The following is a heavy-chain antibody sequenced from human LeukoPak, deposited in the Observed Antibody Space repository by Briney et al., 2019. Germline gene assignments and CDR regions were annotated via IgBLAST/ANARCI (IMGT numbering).Heavy chain of an antibody. V-gene: IGHV1-2*02. Sequence: ASVKVSCKASGYSLTDYYIHWARQAHGQGLGWMGWINPKGGGINYAPEFQGRVTMTRDTSITTAYMELSSLRSDDTAMYYCARDTCDGGDCFNWFDPWGQGTLVTVSS. CDR3: ARDTCDGGDCFNWFDP. J-gene: IGHJ5*02. CDR1: GYSLTDYY. D-gene: IGHD2-21*02. CDR2: INPKGGGI.